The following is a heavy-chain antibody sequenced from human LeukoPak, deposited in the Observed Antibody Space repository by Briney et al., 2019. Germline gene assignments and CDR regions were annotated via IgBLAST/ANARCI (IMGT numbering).Heavy chain of an antibody. V-gene: IGHV3-30*04. J-gene: IGHJ6*03. Sequence: GGSLRLTCAASGFSFSSYAMFWVRQAPGKGLEWVATISYGENKEYYADSVKGRFTISRDNSKNTLYLQMNSLRAEDTAVYYCAKDRGYMDVWGKGTTVTISS. CDR1: GFSFSSYA. CDR2: ISYGENKE. CDR3: AKDRGYMDV.